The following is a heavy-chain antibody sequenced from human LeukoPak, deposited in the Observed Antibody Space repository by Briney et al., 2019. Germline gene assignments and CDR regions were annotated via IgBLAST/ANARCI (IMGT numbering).Heavy chain of an antibody. CDR1: GGSISSYY. D-gene: IGHD5-18*01. Sequence: SETLSLTCTVSGGSISSYYWSWIRQPPGKGLEWIGYIYYSGSTNYNPSLKGRVTISVDTSKNQFSLKLSSVTAADTAVYYCARTADTAMVLGYWGQGTLVTVSS. J-gene: IGHJ4*02. CDR2: IYYSGST. V-gene: IGHV4-59*08. CDR3: ARTADTAMVLGY.